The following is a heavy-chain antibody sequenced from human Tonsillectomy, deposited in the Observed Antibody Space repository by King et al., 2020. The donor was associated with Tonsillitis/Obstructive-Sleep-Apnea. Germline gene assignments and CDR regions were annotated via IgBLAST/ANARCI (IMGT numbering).Heavy chain of an antibody. Sequence: VQLVESGAEVKKPGKSLRISCKGSGYSFTGYWISWVRQMPGKGLEWMGRIDPSDSYTNYSTSFQGHVTISADKSISTAYLQWNSLKASDTAMYYCARHGVDGKSWFDPWGQGTLVTVSS. CDR1: GYSFTGYW. CDR3: ARHGVDGKSWFDP. CDR2: IDPSDSYT. V-gene: IGHV5-10-1*03. J-gene: IGHJ5*02. D-gene: IGHD6-19*01.